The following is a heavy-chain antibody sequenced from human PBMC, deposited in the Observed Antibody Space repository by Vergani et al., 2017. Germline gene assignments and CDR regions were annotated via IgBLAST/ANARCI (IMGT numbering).Heavy chain of an antibody. D-gene: IGHD5-18*01. CDR3: ARGAFTALALVSFDY. V-gene: IGHV1-2*02. Sequence: QVQLVQSGAAVKKPGASVKVSCKASGYTFTDYYMHWVRQAPGQGLEWMGWINPHNGVTNYAQKFQGRVTMTRDTSISTASMELNRLRSDDTAVYYCARGAFTALALVSFDYWGQGTLVTVSS. CDR2: INPHNGVT. CDR1: GYTFTDYY. J-gene: IGHJ4*02.